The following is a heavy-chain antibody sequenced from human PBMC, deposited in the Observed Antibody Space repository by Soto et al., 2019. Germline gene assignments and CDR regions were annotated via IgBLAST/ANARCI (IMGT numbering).Heavy chain of an antibody. V-gene: IGHV4-30-4*01. J-gene: IGHJ6*02. CDR1: GGSISSDYYY. Sequence: QVQLQESGPGLVKPSQTLSLTCSVSGGSISSDYYYWSWIRQPPGKGLEGIGNIYYSGNNYYNPSLKSPLIISIDTSKQQLSLMVGSVTAAEKAVYYCASSSLYGMDAWGQGTTVTVSS. CDR2: IYYSGNN. CDR3: ASSSLYGMDA.